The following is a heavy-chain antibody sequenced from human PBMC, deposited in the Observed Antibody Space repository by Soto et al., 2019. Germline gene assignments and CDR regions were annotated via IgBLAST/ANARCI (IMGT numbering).Heavy chain of an antibody. CDR3: AASISIFGVVPF. Sequence: PSETLSLTCNVSGGSVSRVSYYWSWIRQSPGKGLEWIGYVYYSGSTNYNPSLKSRVTISVDTSKNQFSLKLHSVTAADTAVYYCAASISIFGVVPFWGQGTLVTVSS. V-gene: IGHV4-61*01. D-gene: IGHD3-3*01. J-gene: IGHJ4*02. CDR2: VYYSGST. CDR1: GGSVSRVSYY.